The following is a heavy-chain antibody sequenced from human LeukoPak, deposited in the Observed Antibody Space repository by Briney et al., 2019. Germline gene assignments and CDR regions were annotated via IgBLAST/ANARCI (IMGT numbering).Heavy chain of an antibody. CDR3: ARHPGRIAAGRMAFDI. D-gene: IGHD6-25*01. CDR2: INHSGST. V-gene: IGHV4-4*02. J-gene: IGHJ3*02. Sequence: GSLRLSCAPSGFIVTDAWMSWVRQDPGKGLEWIGEINHSGSTNYNPSLKSRVTISVDTSKNQFSLKLSSVTAADTAVYYCARHPGRIAAGRMAFDIWGQGTMVTVSS. CDR1: GFIVTDAW.